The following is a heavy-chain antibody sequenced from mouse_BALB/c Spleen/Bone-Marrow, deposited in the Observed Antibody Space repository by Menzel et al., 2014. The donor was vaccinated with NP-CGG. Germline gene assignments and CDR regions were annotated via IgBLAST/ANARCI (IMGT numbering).Heavy chain of an antibody. Sequence: VQVVESGPGLVAPSQSLSITCTVSGFSLTSYGVHWIRQPPGKGLEWLGVIWAGGSANYKSALMSRLSISKDNSKSQVFLKMNSLQTDGTAMYYCARGGYGYDGTFACWGQGTLVTVSA. D-gene: IGHD2-2*01. V-gene: IGHV2-9*02. CDR1: GFSLTSYG. J-gene: IGHJ3*01. CDR3: ARGGYGYDGTFAC. CDR2: IWAGGSA.